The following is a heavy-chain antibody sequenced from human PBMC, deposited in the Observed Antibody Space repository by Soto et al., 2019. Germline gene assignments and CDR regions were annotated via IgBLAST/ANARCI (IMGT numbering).Heavy chain of an antibody. D-gene: IGHD3-22*01. CDR2: IIPVFGRV. CDR3: AGGRIVVVGSRAYYGMDV. V-gene: IGHV1-69*01. Sequence: QVHLLLQSGAEVKKPGSSVKVSCKASGGTPSNSAISWVRQAPGQGLEWMGGIIPVFGRVKYAQNVQGRVTITADESTNTAYMELSSLRPEETAVYYCAGGRIVVVGSRAYYGMDVWGQGTTVTVSS. CDR1: GGTPSNSA. J-gene: IGHJ6*02.